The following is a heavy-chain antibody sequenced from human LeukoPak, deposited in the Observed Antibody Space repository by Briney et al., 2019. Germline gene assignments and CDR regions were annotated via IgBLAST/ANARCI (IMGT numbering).Heavy chain of an antibody. CDR1: GFTFSSYS. CDR3: ARVGYYDSSGYY. V-gene: IGHV3-21*01. CDR2: ISSSSSYI. Sequence: SGGSLRLSCAASGFTFSSYSMNWVSQAPGKGLEWVSSISSSSSYIYYADSVKGRFTISRGNAKNSLYLQMNSLRAEDTAVYYCARVGYYDSSGYYWGQGTLVTVSS. D-gene: IGHD3-22*01. J-gene: IGHJ4*02.